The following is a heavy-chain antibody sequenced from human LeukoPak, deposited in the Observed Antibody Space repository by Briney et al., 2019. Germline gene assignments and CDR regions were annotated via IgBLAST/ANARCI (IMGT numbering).Heavy chain of an antibody. CDR3: ARDYGANIAFDI. J-gene: IGHJ3*02. Sequence: WASVKLSCKASGYTFTDYYMHWVRQAPGQGLEWMGIINPSGGSTSYAQKFQGRVTMTRDMSTSTAYMELSSLRSEDTAVYYCARDYGANIAFDIWGQGTMVTVSS. CDR1: GYTFTDYY. CDR2: INPSGGST. D-gene: IGHD2/OR15-2a*01. V-gene: IGHV1-46*01.